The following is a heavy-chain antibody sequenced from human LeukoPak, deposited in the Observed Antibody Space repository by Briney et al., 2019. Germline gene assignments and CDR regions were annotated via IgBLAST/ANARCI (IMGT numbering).Heavy chain of an antibody. Sequence: GGSLRLSCSASGLTFSSYAMRWVRQAPGKGLEYVSAISSNGGSTYYADSVKGRFTISRDNSKNTLYLQMSSLRAEDTAVYYCVKGAGYCSGGSCYFFFDYWGQGTLVTVSS. D-gene: IGHD2-15*01. CDR3: VKGAGYCSGGSCYFFFDY. CDR1: GLTFSSYA. V-gene: IGHV3-64D*06. J-gene: IGHJ4*02. CDR2: ISSNGGST.